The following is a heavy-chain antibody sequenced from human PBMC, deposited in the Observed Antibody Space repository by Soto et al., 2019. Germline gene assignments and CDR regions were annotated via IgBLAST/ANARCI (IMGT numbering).Heavy chain of an antibody. V-gene: IGHV1-69*01. CDR2: IIPIFGTT. CDR3: ARVFPDGCVEPGEVRGYLDT. CDR1: GDSFSSYG. D-gene: IGHD3-10*01. J-gene: IGHJ4*02. Sequence: QVQLVQSGAEVKEPGSAVKVSCKAPGDSFSSYGISWVRQAPGQGLEWMGGIIPIFGTTNYAEKFQGRVTITADESTNTAYMELSSLRAEDTALYYCARVFPDGCVEPGEVRGYLDTWGRGTLVTVSS.